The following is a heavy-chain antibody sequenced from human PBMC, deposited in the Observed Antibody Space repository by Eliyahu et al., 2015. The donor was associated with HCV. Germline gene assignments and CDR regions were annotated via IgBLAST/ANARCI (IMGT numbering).Heavy chain of an antibody. CDR3: ARRAIAAPVDY. V-gene: IGHV3-21*01. CDR1: GFPFSSYS. CDR2: ISSSSSFI. Sequence: EVQLVESGXGLVKPGGSLRLSCAASGFPFSSYSMNWVRQAPGKGLEWVSSISSSSSFIYYADSLKGRFTISRDNAKNSLYLQMNSLRADDTAIYYCARRAIAAPVDYWGQGTLVTVSS. D-gene: IGHD6-6*01. J-gene: IGHJ4*02.